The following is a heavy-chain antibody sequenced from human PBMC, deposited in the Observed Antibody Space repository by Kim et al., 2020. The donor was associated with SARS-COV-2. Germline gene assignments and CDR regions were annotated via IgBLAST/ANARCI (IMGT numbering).Heavy chain of an antibody. CDR1: GFTVSSNY. Sequence: GGSLRLSCAASGFTVSSNYMSWVRQAPGKGLEWVSVTYSDGSTSYADSVKGRFTISRDSSKNTLYLQMNSLRADDTAVYYCARDRYYYGMDVWGQGTTVTVSS. CDR3: ARDRYYYGMDV. CDR2: TYSDGST. J-gene: IGHJ6*02. V-gene: IGHV3-53*01.